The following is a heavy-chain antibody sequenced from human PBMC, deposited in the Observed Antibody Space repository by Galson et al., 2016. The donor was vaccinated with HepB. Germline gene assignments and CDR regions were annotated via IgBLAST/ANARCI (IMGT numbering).Heavy chain of an antibody. V-gene: IGHV4-39*07. CDR1: GGSISSSTYS. J-gene: IGHJ5*02. Sequence: SETLSLTCTVSGGSISSSTYSRAWIRQPPGKGLEWIGSIYYSGSTHYNPSLRSRVTILVDTSKNQFSLKLRSLTAADTAVYYCARGRAVAANWFDPWGQGTLVIVSS. D-gene: IGHD6-19*01. CDR2: IYYSGST. CDR3: ARGRAVAANWFDP.